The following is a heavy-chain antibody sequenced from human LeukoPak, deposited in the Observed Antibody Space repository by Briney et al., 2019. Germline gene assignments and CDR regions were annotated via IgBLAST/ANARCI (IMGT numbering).Heavy chain of an antibody. Sequence: PSETLSLTCTVSGGSISSYYWSWLRQPPGKGLEWIGYIYYSGSTNYNPSLKSRVTISVDTSKNQFSLKLSSVTAADTAVYYCARVVPDYARGIWFDPWGQGTLVTVSS. J-gene: IGHJ5*02. CDR2: IYYSGST. V-gene: IGHV4-59*01. CDR3: ARVVPDYARGIWFDP. D-gene: IGHD4-17*01. CDR1: GGSISSYY.